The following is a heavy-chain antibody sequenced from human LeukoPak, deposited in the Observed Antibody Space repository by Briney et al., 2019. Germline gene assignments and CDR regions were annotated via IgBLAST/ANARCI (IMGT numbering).Heavy chain of an antibody. J-gene: IGHJ4*02. CDR1: GYSISSGYY. V-gene: IGHV4-38-2*01. D-gene: IGHD5-24*01. CDR2: IYTSGST. Sequence: SETLSLTCAVSGYSISSGYYWGWIRQPAGKGLEWIGRIYTSGSTNYNPSLKSRVTISVNTSKNQFSLKLSSVTAADTAVYYCARFSERGKRWLQLAYWGQGTLVTVSS. CDR3: ARFSERGKRWLQLAY.